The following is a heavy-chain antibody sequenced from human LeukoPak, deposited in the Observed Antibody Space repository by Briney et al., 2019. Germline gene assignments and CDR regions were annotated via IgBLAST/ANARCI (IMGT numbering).Heavy chain of an antibody. J-gene: IGHJ3*02. V-gene: IGHV4-34*01. CDR2: INHSGST. Sequence: SETLSLTCAVYGGSFSGYYWSWIRQPPGKGLEWIGEINHSGSTNYNPSLKSRVTISVDTSKNQFSLKLSSVTAADTAVYCCARRVPHDYSKAAFDIWGQGTMVTVSS. CDR1: GGSFSGYY. CDR3: ARRVPHDYSKAAFDI. D-gene: IGHD4-11*01.